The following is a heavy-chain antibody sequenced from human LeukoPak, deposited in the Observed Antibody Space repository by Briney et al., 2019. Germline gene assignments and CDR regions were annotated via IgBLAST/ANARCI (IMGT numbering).Heavy chain of an antibody. V-gene: IGHV3-23*01. CDR1: GFPFSSYA. D-gene: IGHD3-22*01. CDR2: ISGSDGST. Sequence: GGSLRLSCAASGFPFSSYAMSWVRQAPGEGLEWVSAISGSDGSTYYADSVKGRFTISRDNSKNTLYLQMDSLRAEDTAVYYCAKDYQRVVVIAFFDYWGQGTLVTVSS. CDR3: AKDYQRVVVIAFFDY. J-gene: IGHJ4*02.